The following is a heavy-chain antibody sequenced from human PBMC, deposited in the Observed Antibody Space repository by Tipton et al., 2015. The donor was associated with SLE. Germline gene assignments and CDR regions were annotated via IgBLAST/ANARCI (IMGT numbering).Heavy chain of an antibody. CDR2: IYHSGST. CDR3: GERAAMSSYFQH. D-gene: IGHD5-24*01. V-gene: IGHV4-30-2*01. CDR1: GGSISSGGYS. J-gene: IGHJ1*01. Sequence: TLSLTCAVSGGSISSGGYSWSWIRQPPGKGLEWIGYIYHSGSTYYNPSLKSRVTISVDTSKNQFSLKLSSVTAADTAVYYCGERAAMSSYFQHWGQGTLVTVSS.